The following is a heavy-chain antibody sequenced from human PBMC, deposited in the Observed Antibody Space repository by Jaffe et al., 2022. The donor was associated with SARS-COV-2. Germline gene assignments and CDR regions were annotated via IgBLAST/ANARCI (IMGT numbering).Heavy chain of an antibody. CDR2: ITGGGST. CDR3: ARRNTSGFYF. V-gene: IGHV3-53*01. J-gene: IGHJ4*02. D-gene: IGHD6-19*01. CDR1: GFAVSRNY. Sequence: EVRMVESGGGLIQPGGALRLSCAASGFAVSRNYMAWVRQAPGKGLNWISVITGGGSTFYPDSVKGRFTISRDNSKNTLYLQMNSLRAEDTAVYYCARRNTSGFYFWGQGTLVTVSS.